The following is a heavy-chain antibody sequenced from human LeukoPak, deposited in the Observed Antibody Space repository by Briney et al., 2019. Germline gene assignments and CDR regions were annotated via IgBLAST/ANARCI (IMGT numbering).Heavy chain of an antibody. Sequence: GGSLRLSCAASGFSFISYSMNWVRQAPGKGLEWVSSISSSSDYIYHADSVKVRFTISRDNPKKSLYLQMNSLRAEDTAVYYCARGATTTRFGRFDPWGQGTLVIVSS. CDR1: GFSFISYS. V-gene: IGHV3-21*01. D-gene: IGHD4-17*01. J-gene: IGHJ5*02. CDR3: ARGATTTRFGRFDP. CDR2: ISSSSDYI.